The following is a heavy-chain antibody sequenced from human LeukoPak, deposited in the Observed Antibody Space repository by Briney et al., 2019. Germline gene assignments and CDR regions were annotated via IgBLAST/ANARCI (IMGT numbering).Heavy chain of an antibody. J-gene: IGHJ4*02. CDR1: GGSFSGYY. D-gene: IGHD3-10*01. CDR2: INYSGNT. CDR3: ARVRGSGSYKNFDY. V-gene: IGHV4-34*01. Sequence: SETLSLTCAVYGGSFSGYYWSWIRQPPGKGLEWIGEINYSGNTNYNPSLKSRVTISLDTSKNQFSLKLSSVTAADTAVYYCARVRGSGSYKNFDYWGQGTLVTVSS.